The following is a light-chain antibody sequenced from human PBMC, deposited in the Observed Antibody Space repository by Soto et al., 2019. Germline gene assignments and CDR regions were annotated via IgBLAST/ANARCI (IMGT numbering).Light chain of an antibody. Sequence: QSALTQPASVSGSPGQSITISCTGTSSDVGGYNYVPWYQQHPGKAPKLMIYDVSNRPSGVSNRFSGSKSGNTASLTISGLQAEDEADYYCNSYTSSSTRVFGGGTKVTVL. CDR1: SSDVGGYNY. CDR2: DVS. J-gene: IGLJ2*01. V-gene: IGLV2-14*01. CDR3: NSYTSSSTRV.